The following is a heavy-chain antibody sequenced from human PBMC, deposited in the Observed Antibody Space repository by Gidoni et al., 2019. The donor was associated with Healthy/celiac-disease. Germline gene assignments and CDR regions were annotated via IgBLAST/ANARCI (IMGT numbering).Heavy chain of an antibody. V-gene: IGHV4-39*01. Sequence: QLQLQESGPGLVKPSETLSLTCTVSGGSISSRSYYWGWIRQSPGKGLEWIWSIYYSGSTYYNPSLKSRVTISVDTSKNQFSLKLSSVTAADTAVYYCARHSRPVVAPSIGENWFDPWGQGTLVTVSS. CDR3: ARHSRPVVAPSIGENWFDP. J-gene: IGHJ5*02. D-gene: IGHD2-15*01. CDR2: IYYSGST. CDR1: GGSISSRSYY.